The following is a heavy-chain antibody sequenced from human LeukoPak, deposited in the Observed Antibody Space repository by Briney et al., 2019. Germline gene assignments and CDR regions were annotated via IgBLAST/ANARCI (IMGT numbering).Heavy chain of an antibody. CDR1: GFTFDGYA. CDR2: ISWNSGSI. CDR3: ARQISTGFDP. J-gene: IGHJ5*02. V-gene: IGHV3-9*01. D-gene: IGHD1-14*01. Sequence: GGSLRLSCAASGFTFDGYAMPWVRQAPGKGLEWVSGISWNSGSIGYADSVKGRFTISRDNAKNSLYLQMNSLRAEDTALYYCARQISTGFDPWGQGTLVTVSS.